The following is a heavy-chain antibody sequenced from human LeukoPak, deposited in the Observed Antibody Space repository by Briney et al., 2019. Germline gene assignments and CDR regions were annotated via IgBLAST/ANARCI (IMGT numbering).Heavy chain of an antibody. Sequence: GGSLRLSCAASGFSFSSYWMHWVRQAPGKGLEWVSYISSSGSTIYYADSVKGRFTISRDNAKNSLYLQMNSLRAEDTAVYYCARVTGIIQPGYWGQGTLVTVSS. CDR1: GFSFSSYW. CDR3: ARVTGIIQPGY. CDR2: ISSSGSTI. J-gene: IGHJ4*02. D-gene: IGHD5-18*01. V-gene: IGHV3-48*04.